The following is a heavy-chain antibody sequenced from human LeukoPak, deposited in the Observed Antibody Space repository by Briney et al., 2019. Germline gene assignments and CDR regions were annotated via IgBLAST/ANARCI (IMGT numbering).Heavy chain of an antibody. V-gene: IGHV3-23*01. CDR3: AKGYGQRGIFDY. D-gene: IGHD3-16*01. CDR2: TGSTGVST. J-gene: IGHJ4*02. Sequence: GGSLRLSCAASGFTFSSYAMNWVRQAPGRGLEWVSATGSTGVSTFYADSVKGRFTVSRDNSKNTLSLQMNSLRAEDTAVYYCAKGYGQRGIFDYWGQGTLVTVSS. CDR1: GFTFSSYA.